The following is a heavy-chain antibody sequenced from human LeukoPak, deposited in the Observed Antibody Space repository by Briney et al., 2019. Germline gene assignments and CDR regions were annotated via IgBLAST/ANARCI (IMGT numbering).Heavy chain of an antibody. CDR1: GYTFTSYG. CDR2: ISAYNGDT. J-gene: IGHJ1*01. D-gene: IGHD1-1*01. CDR3: ARARTTREYFQH. V-gene: IGHV1-18*01. Sequence: GASVKVSCKASGYTFTSYGISWVRQAPGQGLEWMGWISAYNGDTNYAQKLQGRVTMTTDTSTSTAYMELSSLRSEDTAVYYCARARTTREYFQHWGQGTLVTVSS.